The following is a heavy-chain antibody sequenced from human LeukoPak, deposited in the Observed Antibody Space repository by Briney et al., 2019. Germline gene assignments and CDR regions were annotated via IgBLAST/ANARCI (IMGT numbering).Heavy chain of an antibody. Sequence: TASETLSLTCTVSGGSVSSGNYYWSWIRQPPGKGLEWISYVYYSGSTNYNPSLKSRVTISGDTSKNQFCLKLTSVTAADTAVYYCAASYTTGFPEIDYWGQGTLVTVSS. D-gene: IGHD6-19*01. J-gene: IGHJ4*02. CDR3: AASYTTGFPEIDY. V-gene: IGHV4-61*01. CDR1: GGSVSSGNYY. CDR2: VYYSGST.